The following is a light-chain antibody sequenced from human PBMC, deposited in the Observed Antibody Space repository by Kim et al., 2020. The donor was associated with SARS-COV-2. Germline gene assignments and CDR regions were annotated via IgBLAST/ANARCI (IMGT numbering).Light chain of an antibody. J-gene: IGKJ1*01. CDR2: GAS. V-gene: IGKV1-27*01. CDR3: QKYDSAPWT. Sequence: DIQMAQSPSSLSASVGDRVTITCRASQGISHSLAWYRQKPGKVPMLLIYGASTLQSGVPSRFSGSGSGTAFTLTISSLQPEDAATYYCQKYDSAPWTFGQGTKVDIK. CDR1: QGISHS.